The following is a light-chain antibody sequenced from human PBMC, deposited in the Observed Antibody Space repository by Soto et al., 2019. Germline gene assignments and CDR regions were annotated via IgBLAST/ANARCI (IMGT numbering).Light chain of an antibody. CDR1: SSDVGSYNL. CDR3: SSYTSSSIDYV. J-gene: IGLJ1*01. Sequence: QSALTQPASVSGSPGQSITISCTGTSSDVGSYNLVSWYQQHPGKALKLMIYEATKRPSGVSNRFSGSKSGNTASLTISGLQAEDEADYYCSSYTSSSIDYVFGTGTKLTVL. CDR2: EAT. V-gene: IGLV2-14*02.